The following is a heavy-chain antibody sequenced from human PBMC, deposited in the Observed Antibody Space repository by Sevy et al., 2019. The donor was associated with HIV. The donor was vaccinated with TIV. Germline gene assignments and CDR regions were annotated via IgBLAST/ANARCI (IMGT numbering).Heavy chain of an antibody. J-gene: IGHJ4*01. D-gene: IGHD3-22*01. CDR3: AKERLTMIEYYMDY. V-gene: IGHV3-30*18. Sequence: GGSLRLSCAASGFTFSSYAMHWVRQAPGKGLEWVAVISYDGSNKDYADSVKGRFTISRDNSKNTLYLQMNSLRAEDTAVYYCAKERLTMIEYYMDYWGQGTLVTVSS. CDR1: GFTFSSYA. CDR2: ISYDGSNK.